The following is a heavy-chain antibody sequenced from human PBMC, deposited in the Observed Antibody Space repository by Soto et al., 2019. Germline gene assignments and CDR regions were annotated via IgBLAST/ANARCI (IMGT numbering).Heavy chain of an antibody. CDR3: ARDACYYGMDV. CDR1: GYTFTSYA. Sequence: QVQLVQSGAEEKKPGASVKVSCKASGYTFTSYAMHWVRQAPGQSLEWMGWINAGNGNTKYSQKFQGRVTITRDTSASTAYMELSSLRCEDRAGYYCARDACYYGMDVWGQGTTVTVSS. CDR2: INAGNGNT. V-gene: IGHV1-3*05. J-gene: IGHJ6*02.